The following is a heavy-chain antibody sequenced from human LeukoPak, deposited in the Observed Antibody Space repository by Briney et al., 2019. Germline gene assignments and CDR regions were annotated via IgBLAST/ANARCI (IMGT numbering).Heavy chain of an antibody. CDR2: ISGSGGST. CDR3: ARVSPNTVTTLQYFDY. Sequence: GGTLRLSCAASGFTFSSYGMSWVRQAPGKGLEWVSAISGSGGSTYYADSMKGRFTISRDNSKNTLYLQMNSLRAEDTAVYYCARVSPNTVTTLQYFDYWGQGTLVTVSS. J-gene: IGHJ4*02. D-gene: IGHD4-17*01. CDR1: GFTFSSYG. V-gene: IGHV3-23*01.